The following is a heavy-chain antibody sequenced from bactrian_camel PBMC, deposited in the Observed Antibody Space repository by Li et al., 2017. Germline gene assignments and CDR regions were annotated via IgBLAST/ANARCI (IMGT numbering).Heavy chain of an antibody. D-gene: IGHD7*01. J-gene: IGHJ4*01. CDR1: GFTFSNNW. Sequence: DVQLVESGGGLVQPGGSLRLSCAASGFTFSNNWMHWVRQAPGKGLEWVSSIYTGDGSTISADSVKGRFTIGRLDAENRVDLQMNTLKPEDTAMYYCAARKYCRDGQCNWDCSFEGDFKWRGQGTQVTVS. CDR2: IYTGDGST. CDR3: AARKYCRDGQCNWDCSFEGDFKW. V-gene: IGHV3S19*01.